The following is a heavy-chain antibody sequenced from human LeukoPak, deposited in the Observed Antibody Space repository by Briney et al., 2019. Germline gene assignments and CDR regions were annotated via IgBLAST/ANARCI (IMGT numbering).Heavy chain of an antibody. CDR2: IYTSGGT. CDR1: GGSISSYY. V-gene: IGHV4-4*07. D-gene: IGHD2-2*01. Sequence: SETLSLTCTVFGGSISSYYWSWIRQPAGKGLEWIGRIYTSGGTNYNPSLKSRVTMSVDTSKNQFSLKLSSVTAADTAVYYCARDARHIVVVPAAAGYGMDVWGQGTTVTVSS. CDR3: ARDARHIVVVPAAAGYGMDV. J-gene: IGHJ6*02.